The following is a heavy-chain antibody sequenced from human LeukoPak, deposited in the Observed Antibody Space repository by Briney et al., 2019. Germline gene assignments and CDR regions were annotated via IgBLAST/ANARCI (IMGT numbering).Heavy chain of an antibody. V-gene: IGHV3-20*04. CDR2: INWNGAWT. Sequence: SGGSLRLSCAASGFKFDDYGMSWVRQAPRKGLEWVCDINWNGAWTGYADSVKGRFTIFRDNAKNSLYLQMNSLRAEDTALYYCAGYYYDSSRGFDLWGQGTLVTVSA. J-gene: IGHJ5*02. D-gene: IGHD3-22*01. CDR3: AGYYYDSSRGFDL. CDR1: GFKFDDYG.